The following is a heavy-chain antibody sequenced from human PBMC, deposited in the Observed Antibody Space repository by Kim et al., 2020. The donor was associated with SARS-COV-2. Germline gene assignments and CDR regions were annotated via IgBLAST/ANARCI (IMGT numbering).Heavy chain of an antibody. D-gene: IGHD3-9*01. CDR2: ISAGGVNT. CDR3: AKDCLVKTNVDNGMDV. CDR1: GFTFSNYP. J-gene: IGHJ6*04. Sequence: GGSLRLSCAASGFTFSNYPMTWVRQAPGKGLEWVSFISAGGVNTYYADSVKGRFTISRDNSKNTLYLQMNSLRDEDTAVYYCAKDCLVKTNVDNGMDVWGAGTTVTVSS. V-gene: IGHV3-23*01.